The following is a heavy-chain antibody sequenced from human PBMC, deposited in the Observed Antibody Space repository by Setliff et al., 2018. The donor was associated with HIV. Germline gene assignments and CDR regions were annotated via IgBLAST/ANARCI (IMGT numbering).Heavy chain of an antibody. CDR1: GGSINNYY. D-gene: IGHD6-19*01. Sequence: PSETLSLTCTVSGGSINNYYWSWIRQPPGKGLEWIGYIHSSGPTNYSPPLESRVSMSVDMSKSQFSLKLMSVIAADTAVYYCSRHDANTAGPFFLHWGQGTLVTVSS. CDR2: IHSSGPT. CDR3: SRHDANTAGPFFLH. J-gene: IGHJ1*01. V-gene: IGHV4-59*08.